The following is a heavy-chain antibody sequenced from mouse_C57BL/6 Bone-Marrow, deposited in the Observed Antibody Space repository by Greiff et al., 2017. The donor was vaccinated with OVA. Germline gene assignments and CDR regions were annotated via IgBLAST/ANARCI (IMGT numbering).Heavy chain of an antibody. Sequence: EVQLQQSGAELVRPGASVKLSCTASGFNIKDAYMHWVKQRPEQGLEWIGRIDPEDGDTDYASKFQGKATITADTSSNTAYLQLSRLTSEDTAVYYGTDHGPAWFAYWGQGTLVTVSA. CDR2: IDPEDGDT. CDR1: GFNIKDAY. J-gene: IGHJ3*01. V-gene: IGHV14-4*01. CDR3: TDHGPAWFAY.